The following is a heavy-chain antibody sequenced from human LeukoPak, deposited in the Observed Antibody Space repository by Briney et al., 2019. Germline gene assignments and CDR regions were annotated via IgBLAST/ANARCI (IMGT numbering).Heavy chain of an antibody. D-gene: IGHD3-16*01. V-gene: IGHV3-7*03. CDR3: ARGGGLDV. J-gene: IGHJ6*02. CDR2: IDHNGNVN. Sequence: GGSLRLSCAASGFTFSSYAMSWVRQAPGKGLEWVASIDHNGNVNYYVDSVKGRFTISRDNAKNSLYLQMSNLRAEDTAVYFCARGGGLDVWGQGATVTVSS. CDR1: GFTFSSYA.